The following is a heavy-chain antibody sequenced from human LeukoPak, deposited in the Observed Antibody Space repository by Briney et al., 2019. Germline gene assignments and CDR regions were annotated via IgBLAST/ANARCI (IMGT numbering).Heavy chain of an antibody. V-gene: IGHV4-30-4*08. Sequence: SETLSLTCSVSGGALTSGVYYWSWIRQHQGKGLEWIGYIFYSGTTYYNPSLKSRVTISVDTSENQFSLKLSSVTAADTAVYYCARGLARFHGSASDYWGQGALVTVSS. CDR3: ARGLARFHGSASDY. CDR1: GGALTSGVYY. CDR2: IFYSGTT. J-gene: IGHJ4*02. D-gene: IGHD2-2*03.